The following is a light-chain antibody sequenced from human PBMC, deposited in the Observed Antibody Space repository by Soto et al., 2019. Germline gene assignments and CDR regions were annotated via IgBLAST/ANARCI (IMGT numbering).Light chain of an antibody. V-gene: IGLV2-11*01. Sequence: QSALTQPRSVSGSPGQSVTISCTATSSDVGDYDFVSWYQQHPAKAPKLMIYDVSKRPSGVPDRFSGSRSGNTASLTISGLPAEDEADYYCCSYAGSYTLYVFGTGTKLTVL. CDR2: DVS. CDR1: SSDVGDYDF. J-gene: IGLJ1*01. CDR3: CSYAGSYTLYV.